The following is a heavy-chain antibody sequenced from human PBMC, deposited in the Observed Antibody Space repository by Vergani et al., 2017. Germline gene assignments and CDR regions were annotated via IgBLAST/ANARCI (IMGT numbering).Heavy chain of an antibody. V-gene: IGHV4-34*01. CDR3: ARQADYGAFY. CDR1: GGSFSGYY. CDR2: INHSGST. Sequence: QVQLQQWGAGLLKPSETLSLTCAVYGGSFSGYYWSWIRQPPGKGLEWIGEINHSGSTNYNPSLKSRVTISVDTSKNQFSLKLSSVTAADTAVYYCARQADYGAFYWGQGTLVTVSS. J-gene: IGHJ4*02. D-gene: IGHD4-17*01.